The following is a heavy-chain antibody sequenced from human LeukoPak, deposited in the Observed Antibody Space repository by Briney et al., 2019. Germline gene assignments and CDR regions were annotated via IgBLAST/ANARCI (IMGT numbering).Heavy chain of an antibody. D-gene: IGHD3-3*01. CDR2: INPNSGGT. Sequence: GASVKVSCKASGYTFTGYYMHWVRQAPGQGLEWMGWINPNSGGTNYAQKFQGRVTMTRDTSISTAYIELSRLRSDDTAVYYCARSDPYDFWSGYAAFDIWGQGTMATVSS. V-gene: IGHV1-2*02. CDR3: ARSDPYDFWSGYAAFDI. CDR1: GYTFTGYY. J-gene: IGHJ3*02.